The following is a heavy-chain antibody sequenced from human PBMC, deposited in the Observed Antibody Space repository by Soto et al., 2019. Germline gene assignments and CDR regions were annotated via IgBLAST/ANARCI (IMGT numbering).Heavy chain of an antibody. CDR2: IIPIFGTA. V-gene: IGHV1-69*01. CDR3: ARDKVGYYDSSGYYRVSVPPDYYYGMDV. J-gene: IGHJ6*02. D-gene: IGHD3-22*01. CDR1: GGTFSSYA. Sequence: QVQLVQSGAEVKKPGSSVKVSCKASGGTFSSYAISWVRQAPGQGLERMGGIIPIFGTANNAQKFQGRVPIPADESTSTAYMGLSSLRPEDTAVYYCARDKVGYYDSSGYYRVSVPPDYYYGMDVWGQGTTVTVSS.